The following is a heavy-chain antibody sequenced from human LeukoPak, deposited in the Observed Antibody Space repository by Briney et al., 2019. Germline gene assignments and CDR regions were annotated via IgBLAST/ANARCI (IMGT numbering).Heavy chain of an antibody. D-gene: IGHD4-17*01. J-gene: IGHJ4*02. CDR3: ARHESTVTTLDD. Sequence: SETLSLTCTVSGGSISSYYWSWIRQPPGKGLEWIGYIYYSGSTNYNPSLKSRVTISVDTSKNQFSLKLSSVTAADTAVYYCARHESTVTTLDDWGQGTLVTVSS. CDR2: IYYSGST. CDR1: GGSISSYY. V-gene: IGHV4-59*08.